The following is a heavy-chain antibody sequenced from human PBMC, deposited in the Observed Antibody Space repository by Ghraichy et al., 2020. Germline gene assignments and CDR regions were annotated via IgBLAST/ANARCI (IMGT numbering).Heavy chain of an antibody. Sequence: SVKVSCKASGGTFRSYAISWVRQAPGQGLEWMGGIIPIFDTATYAQKFQGRVTITADESTSTAYMELSSLRSEDTAVYYCAIRLDFWSGYYPVNTTLVRQDNYYYYYMDVWGKGTTVTVSS. V-gene: IGHV1-69*13. D-gene: IGHD3-3*01. CDR2: IIPIFDTA. CDR1: GGTFRSYA. J-gene: IGHJ6*03. CDR3: AIRLDFWSGYYPVNTTLVRQDNYYYYYMDV.